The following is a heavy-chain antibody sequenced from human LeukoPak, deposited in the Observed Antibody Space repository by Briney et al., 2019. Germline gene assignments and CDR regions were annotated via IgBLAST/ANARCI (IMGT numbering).Heavy chain of an antibody. CDR3: ARVYYGGNSGAYFDY. J-gene: IGHJ4*02. V-gene: IGHV1-69*05. CDR2: IIPIFGTA. Sequence: SVKVSCKASGGTFSSYAISWVRQAPGQGLEWMGRIIPIFGTANYAQKFQGRVTITTDESTSTAYMELSSVRSEDTAVYYCARVYYGGNSGAYFDYWGQGTLVTVSS. CDR1: GGTFSSYA. D-gene: IGHD4-23*01.